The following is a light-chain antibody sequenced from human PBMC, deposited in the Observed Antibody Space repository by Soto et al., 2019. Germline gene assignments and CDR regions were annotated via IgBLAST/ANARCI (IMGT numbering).Light chain of an antibody. CDR1: QSISNY. J-gene: IGKJ4*01. Sequence: DIQMTQSPSSLSASIGDRVTITCRASQSISNYLNWYQQKPGKAPKFLIYDASNLQSGVPSRFSGSGSGTRFTLTISSLHPEDFAIYYCQQSYSTPFTFGGGTRVAIK. V-gene: IGKV1-39*01. CDR3: QQSYSTPFT. CDR2: DAS.